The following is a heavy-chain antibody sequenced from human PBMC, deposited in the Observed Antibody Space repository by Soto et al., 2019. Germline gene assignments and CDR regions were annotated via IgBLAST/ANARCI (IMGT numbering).Heavy chain of an antibody. V-gene: IGHV1-18*01. J-gene: IGHJ6*02. CDR3: ARDSEAVRDYYDSSGQQYYYYGMDV. Sequence: ASVKVSCKASGYTFTSYGISWVRQAPGQGLEWMGWISAYNGNTNYAQKLQGRVTMTTDTSTSTAYMELRSLRSDDTAVYYCARDSEAVRDYYDSSGQQYYYYGMDVWGQGTTVTVSS. D-gene: IGHD3-22*01. CDR2: ISAYNGNT. CDR1: GYTFTSYG.